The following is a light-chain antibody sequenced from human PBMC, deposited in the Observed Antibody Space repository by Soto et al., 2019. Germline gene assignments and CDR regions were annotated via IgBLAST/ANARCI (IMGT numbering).Light chain of an antibody. CDR1: QRVSSNF. CDR2: RAT. CDR3: HQYGGSPFT. V-gene: IGKV3-20*01. Sequence: EIVLTQSPGILSLFPGGRATLSCRATQRVSSNFLAWYQQNVGQPPRLLIYRATTRATGIPDRFSGSGSETDFTLNISRLEPEDSAVYYCHQYGGSPFTFGQGTKVDIK. J-gene: IGKJ2*01.